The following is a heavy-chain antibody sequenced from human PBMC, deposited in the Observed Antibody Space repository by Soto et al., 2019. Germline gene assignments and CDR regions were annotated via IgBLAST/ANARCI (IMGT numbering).Heavy chain of an antibody. Sequence: SETLSLTCAVYGGSFSGYYWSWIRQPPGKGLEWIGEINHSGSTNYNPSLKSRVTISVDTSKNQFSLKLSSVTAADTAVYYCARASDIVVVGAPVGYMDVWGKGTTVTVSS. CDR1: GGSFSGYY. CDR3: ARASDIVVVGAPVGYMDV. V-gene: IGHV4-34*01. CDR2: INHSGST. D-gene: IGHD2-15*01. J-gene: IGHJ6*03.